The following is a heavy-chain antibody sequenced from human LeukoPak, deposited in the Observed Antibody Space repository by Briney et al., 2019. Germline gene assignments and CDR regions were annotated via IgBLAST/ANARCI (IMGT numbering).Heavy chain of an antibody. V-gene: IGHV4-39*07. CDR3: AREMATIFRDQNYFDY. Sequence: SETLSLTCTVSGGSISSSSYYWGWIRQPPGKGLGWIGSIYYSGSTYYNPSLKSRVTISVDTSKNQFSLKLSSVTAADTAVYYCAREMATIFRDQNYFDYWGQGTLVTVSS. J-gene: IGHJ4*02. D-gene: IGHD5-24*01. CDR2: IYYSGST. CDR1: GGSISSSSYY.